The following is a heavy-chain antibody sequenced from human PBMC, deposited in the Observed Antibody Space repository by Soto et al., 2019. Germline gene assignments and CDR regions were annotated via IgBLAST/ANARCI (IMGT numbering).Heavy chain of an antibody. D-gene: IGHD3-10*01. CDR2: VKSDGST. J-gene: IGHJ3*01. V-gene: IGHV3-74*01. CDR3: ARGSLGHFGSDV. Sequence: EVQLVESGGDLVQPGGSLRLSCAASGFTFSRYWMHWVRQAPGKGLVWVSRVKSDGSTYYADSVKGRFTISRDNAENTLYLQINSLTFEDTAVYYCARGSLGHFGSDVWGQGTMVTVSS. CDR1: GFTFSRYW.